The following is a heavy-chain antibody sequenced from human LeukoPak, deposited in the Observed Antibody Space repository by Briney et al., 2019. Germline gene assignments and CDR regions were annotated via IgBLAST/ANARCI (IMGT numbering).Heavy chain of an antibody. D-gene: IGHD3-3*01. J-gene: IGHJ4*02. Sequence: SVGSLRLSCAASGFTFSSYWMTRVRQAPGKGLEWVANIRGDGSERFYVGYLKGRFTISRDNAKNSLYLQMNSLRVDDTAVYYCVREGPPQGRPWSGWYPFDFWGQGILVTVSS. CDR1: GFTFSSYW. CDR3: VREGPPQGRPWSGWYPFDF. CDR2: IRGDGSER. V-gene: IGHV3-7*01.